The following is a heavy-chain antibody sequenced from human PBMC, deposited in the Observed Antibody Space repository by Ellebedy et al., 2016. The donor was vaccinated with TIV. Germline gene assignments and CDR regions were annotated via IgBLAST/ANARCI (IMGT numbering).Heavy chain of an antibody. CDR2: ISYDGSNK. V-gene: IGHV3-30-3*01. CDR3: ARDPAYSSSSYTVGLDY. D-gene: IGHD6-13*01. CDR1: GFTFSSYA. J-gene: IGHJ4*02. Sequence: GESLKISXAASGFTFSSYAMHWVRQAPGKGLEWVAVISYDGSNKYYADSVKGRFTISRDNSKNTLYLQMNSLRAEDTAVYYCARDPAYSSSSYTVGLDYWGQGTLVTVSS.